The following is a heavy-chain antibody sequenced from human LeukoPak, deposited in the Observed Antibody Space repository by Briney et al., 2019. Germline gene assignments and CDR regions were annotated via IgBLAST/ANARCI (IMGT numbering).Heavy chain of an antibody. CDR3: ARDRAATAFDY. D-gene: IGHD2-15*01. V-gene: IGHV3-53*01. CDR1: GFTFFSYT. J-gene: IGHJ4*02. Sequence: GGSLRLSCAASGFTFFSYTMNWVRQAPGKGLEWVSVIYSGGSTYYADSVKGRFTISRDNSKNTLYLQMNSLRTEDTAVYYCARDRAATAFDYWGQGTLVTVSS. CDR2: IYSGGST.